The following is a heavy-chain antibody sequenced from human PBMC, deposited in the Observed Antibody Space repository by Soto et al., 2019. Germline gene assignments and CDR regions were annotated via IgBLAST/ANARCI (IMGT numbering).Heavy chain of an antibody. J-gene: IGHJ4*02. CDR3: ARDAHYCSGGSCERPHFDY. V-gene: IGHV1-3*01. CDR2: INAGNGNT. CDR1: GYTFTSYA. Sequence: QVQLVQSGAEVKKPGASVKVSCKASGYTFTSYAMHWVRQAPGQRLEWMGWINAGNGNTKYSQKFKGRVTITRDTSASTAYMELSSLRSEDTAVYYCARDAHYCSGGSCERPHFDYWGQGTLVTVSS. D-gene: IGHD2-15*01.